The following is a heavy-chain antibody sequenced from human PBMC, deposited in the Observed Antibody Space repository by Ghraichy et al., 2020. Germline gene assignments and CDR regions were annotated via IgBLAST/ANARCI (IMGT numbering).Heavy chain of an antibody. D-gene: IGHD2-15*01. V-gene: IGHV4-39*01. Sequence: SETLSLTCTVSGGSISSSSYYWGWIRQPPGKGLEWIGSIYYSGSTYYNPSLKSRVTISVDTSKNQFSLKLSSVTAADTAVYYCARQKDTYYYYYYMDVWGKGTTVTVSS. J-gene: IGHJ6*03. CDR2: IYYSGST. CDR3: ARQKDTYYYYYYMDV. CDR1: GGSISSSSYY.